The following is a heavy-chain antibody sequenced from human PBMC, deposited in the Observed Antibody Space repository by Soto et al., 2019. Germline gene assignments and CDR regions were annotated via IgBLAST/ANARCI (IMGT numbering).Heavy chain of an antibody. J-gene: IGHJ3*02. CDR2: VDADGSGT. CDR1: GFTFTNYL. CDR3: TTTFEK. V-gene: IGHV3-74*01. Sequence: GGSLRLSCAASGFTFTNYLMHWVRQVPGKGLIWVARVDADGSGTSYADSVKGRFSTSRDDAKSTVYLQMNSLRVEDTAIYYCTTTFEKWGQGTTVTVSS.